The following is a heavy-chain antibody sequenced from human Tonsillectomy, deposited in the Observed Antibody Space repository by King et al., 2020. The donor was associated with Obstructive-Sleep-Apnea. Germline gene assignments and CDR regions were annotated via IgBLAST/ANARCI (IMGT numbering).Heavy chain of an antibody. V-gene: IGHV3-30*19. CDR3: ARGVYSGSYYRTYYFDY. CDR2: ISYDGSNN. D-gene: IGHD1-26*01. CDR1: GFTFSNYG. J-gene: IGHJ4*02. Sequence: VQLVESGGGVVQPGKSLRLSCAASGFTFSNYGMHWVRQAPGKGLEWEAVISYDGSNNYYADSVKGRFTISRDNSKNTLYLQMNSLRAEDTAVYYCARGVYSGSYYRTYYFDYWGQGTLVTVSS.